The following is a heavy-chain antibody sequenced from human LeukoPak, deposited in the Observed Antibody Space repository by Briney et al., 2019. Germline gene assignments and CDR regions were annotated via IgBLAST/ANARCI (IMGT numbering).Heavy chain of an antibody. D-gene: IGHD5-18*01. Sequence: GGSLRLSCAASGFTFSSYGMHWVRQAPGKGLEWVAVIWYDGSNKYYADSVKGRFTISRDNSKNTLYLQMNSLRAEDTAVYYCAKDVGAMVGEGFDYWGQGTLVTVSS. J-gene: IGHJ4*02. CDR1: GFTFSSYG. CDR3: AKDVGAMVGEGFDY. V-gene: IGHV3-33*06. CDR2: IWYDGSNK.